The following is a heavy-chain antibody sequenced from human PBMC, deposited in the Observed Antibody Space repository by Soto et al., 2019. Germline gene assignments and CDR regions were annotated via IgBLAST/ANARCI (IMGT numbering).Heavy chain of an antibody. Sequence: ASLNVSCKASGYTFTGYYMHWVRQAPGQGLEWMGWINPNSGGTNYAQKFQGLVTMTRDTSINTAYMELSRLRSDDTAVYYCARTRGYSGYYYYYGMDVWGQGTTVTVSS. D-gene: IGHD5-12*01. V-gene: IGHV1-2*04. CDR3: ARTRGYSGYYYYYGMDV. CDR2: INPNSGGT. J-gene: IGHJ6*02. CDR1: GYTFTGYY.